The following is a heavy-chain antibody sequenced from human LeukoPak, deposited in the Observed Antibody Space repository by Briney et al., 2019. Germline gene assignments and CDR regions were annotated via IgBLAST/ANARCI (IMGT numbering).Heavy chain of an antibody. CDR3: ATLQGL. CDR1: GFTFSSYA. Sequence: GGSLRLSCAASGFTFSSYAMSWVRQAPGKGLEWVAVISYDGSNKYYADSVKGRFTISRDNSKNTLYLQMNSLRAEDTAVYYCATLQGLWGQGTLVTVSS. V-gene: IGHV3-30*03. J-gene: IGHJ4*02. D-gene: IGHD4-11*01. CDR2: ISYDGSNK.